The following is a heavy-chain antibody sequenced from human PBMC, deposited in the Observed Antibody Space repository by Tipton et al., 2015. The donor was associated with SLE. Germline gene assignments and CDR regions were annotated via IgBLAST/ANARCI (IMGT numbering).Heavy chain of an antibody. CDR2: INHSGST. J-gene: IGHJ4*02. CDR3: ARGFTMVRGLFDY. CDR1: GGSFSGYY. V-gene: IGHV4-34*01. D-gene: IGHD3-10*01. Sequence: TLSLTCAVYGGSFSGYYWSWIRQPPGKGLEWIGEINHSGSTNCNPSLKSRVTISVDTSKNQFSLKLSSVTAADTAVYYCARGFTMVRGLFDYWGQGTLVTVSS.